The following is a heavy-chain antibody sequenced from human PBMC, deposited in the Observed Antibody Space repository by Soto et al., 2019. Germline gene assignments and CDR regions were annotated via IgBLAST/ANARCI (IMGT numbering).Heavy chain of an antibody. CDR3: ARDMTRTVVPYFDF. Sequence: GASVKVSCKASGGTFSNYVVNWVRQAPGQGLEWMGRIIPISGAANYAQKFQGRVTITADKSTSTSYMELSSLRSEDTAVYYCARDMTRTVVPYFDFWGQGXLVTVYS. CDR1: GGTFSNYV. D-gene: IGHD1-7*01. V-gene: IGHV1-69*06. CDR2: IIPISGAA. J-gene: IGHJ4*02.